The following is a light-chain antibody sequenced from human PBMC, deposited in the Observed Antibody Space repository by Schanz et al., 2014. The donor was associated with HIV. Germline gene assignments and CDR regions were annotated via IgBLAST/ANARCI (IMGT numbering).Light chain of an antibody. CDR1: QTVLYSSNNKNY. V-gene: IGKV4-1*01. J-gene: IGKJ1*01. CDR2: WAS. CDR3: QQSYSTLRT. Sequence: DIVMTQSPDSLAVSLGGRATINCKSSQTVLYSSNNKNYLAWYQQKPGQPPKLLIYWASTRESGVPDRFSGSGSGTDFTLTISSLQAEDVAIYYCQQSYSTLRTFGQGTKVDLK.